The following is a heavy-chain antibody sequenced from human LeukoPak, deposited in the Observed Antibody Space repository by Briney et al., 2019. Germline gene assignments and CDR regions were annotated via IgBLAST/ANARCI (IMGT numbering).Heavy chain of an antibody. Sequence: ASVKVSCKASGGTFSSCAISWVRQAPGQGLEWMGRIIPILGIANYAQKFQGRVTITADKSTSTAYMELSSLRSEDTAVYYCARPRDGYDRYYFDYWGQGTLVTVSS. CDR3: ARPRDGYDRYYFDY. D-gene: IGHD5-24*01. V-gene: IGHV1-69*04. CDR2: IIPILGIA. J-gene: IGHJ4*02. CDR1: GGTFSSCA.